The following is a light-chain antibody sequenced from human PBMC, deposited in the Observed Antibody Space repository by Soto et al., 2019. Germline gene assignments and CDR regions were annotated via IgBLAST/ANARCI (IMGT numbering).Light chain of an antibody. CDR3: QQYGGSPPET. J-gene: IGKJ1*01. V-gene: IGKV3-20*01. Sequence: ESVLTQSPGTLSLSPGERATLSCRASQSVTSNYLAWYQQRPGQAPGLLIYAASSRATGIPDRFSGSGSGTDFTLTISRLEPEDFAVYYCQQYGGSPPETFGQGIKVEIK. CDR1: QSVTSNY. CDR2: AAS.